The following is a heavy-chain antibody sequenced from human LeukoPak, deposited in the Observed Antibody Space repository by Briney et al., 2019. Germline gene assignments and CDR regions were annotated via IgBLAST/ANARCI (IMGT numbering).Heavy chain of an antibody. J-gene: IGHJ4*02. CDR1: GFTFGSYA. CDR2: ISGSGGST. Sequence: PGGSLRLSCAASGFTFGSYAMSWVRQAPGKGLEWVSAISGSGGSTYYADSVKGRFTISRDNSKNTLYLQMNSLRAEDTAVYYCAKGKLMDDYGDYERGSYFDYWGQGTLVTVSS. CDR3: AKGKLMDDYGDYERGSYFDY. V-gene: IGHV3-23*01. D-gene: IGHD4-17*01.